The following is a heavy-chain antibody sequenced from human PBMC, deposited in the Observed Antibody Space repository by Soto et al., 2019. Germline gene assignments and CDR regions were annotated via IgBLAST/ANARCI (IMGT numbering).Heavy chain of an antibody. J-gene: IGHJ6*02. CDR2: INASNGNT. D-gene: IGHD1-7*01. Sequence: ASVKVSCKASGYTFTSYYMHWVRQAPGQGLEWMGRINASNGNTNYAQKFQGRVTMTRDTSTSTAYMELRSLRSDDTAVYYCARDALKTTTLDVWGQGTTVTVSS. V-gene: IGHV1-46*01. CDR1: GYTFTSYY. CDR3: ARDALKTTTLDV.